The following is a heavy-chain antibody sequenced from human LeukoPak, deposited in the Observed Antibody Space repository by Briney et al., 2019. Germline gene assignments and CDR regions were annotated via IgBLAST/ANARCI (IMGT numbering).Heavy chain of an antibody. D-gene: IGHD6-13*01. J-gene: IGHJ4*02. CDR2: NYYSGST. V-gene: IGHV4-59*01. CDR3: ARGPYSSSWSSFDY. CDR1: GGSISSYY. Sequence: SETLSLTCTVSGGSISSYYWTWIRQPRGKGLEWIGYNYYSGSTNYNPSLKSRVTISVDTSKNQFSLKLTSVTAADTAVYYCARGPYSSSWSSFDYWGQGTLVTVSS.